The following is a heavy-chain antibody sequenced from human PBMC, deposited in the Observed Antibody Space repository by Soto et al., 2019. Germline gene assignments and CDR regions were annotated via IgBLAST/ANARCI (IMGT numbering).Heavy chain of an antibody. D-gene: IGHD2-2*01. CDR2: IYHSGST. Sequence: QLQLQESGSGLVKPSQTLSLTCAISVDSTSSGGYSWSWLRQPPGKGLEWIGYIYHSGSTYYNPSLKSRVTISVDRSKNQFSLKLSTVTAEDTAVYYCARVPDRWGQGTLVTVCS. CDR1: VDSTSSGGYS. CDR3: ARVPDR. J-gene: IGHJ5*02. V-gene: IGHV4-30-2*01.